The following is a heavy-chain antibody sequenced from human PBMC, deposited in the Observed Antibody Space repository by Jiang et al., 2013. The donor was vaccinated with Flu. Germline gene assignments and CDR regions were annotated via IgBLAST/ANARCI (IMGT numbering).Heavy chain of an antibody. CDR2: IWYDGSNK. CDR1: GFTFSSYG. CDR3: ARDGYNFDAFDI. D-gene: IGHD5-24*01. Sequence: QLLESGGGVVQPGRSLRLSCAASGFTFSSYGMHWVRQAPGKGLEWAAVIWYDGSNKYYADSVKGRFTISRDNSKNTLYLQMNSLRAEDTAVYYCARDGYNFDAFDIWGQGTMVTVSS. J-gene: IGHJ3*02. V-gene: IGHV3-33*01.